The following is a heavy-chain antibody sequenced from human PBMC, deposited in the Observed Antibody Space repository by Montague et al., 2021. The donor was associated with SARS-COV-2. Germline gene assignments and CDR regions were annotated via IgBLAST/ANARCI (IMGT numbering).Heavy chain of an antibody. Sequence: TLSLTCTVAGDSITSGGYFWNWIRQPPGKGLEYIGAISYSGSTYYKPSLTSRVSISMDTSKNAFSLSLHSVTAADTAVYFCAASGRRGSSNPFHHCGQGSLVTVSS. V-gene: IGHV4-31*03. CDR3: AASGRRGSSNPFHH. D-gene: IGHD4-11*01. CDR2: ISYSGST. J-gene: IGHJ4*02. CDR1: GDSITSGGYF.